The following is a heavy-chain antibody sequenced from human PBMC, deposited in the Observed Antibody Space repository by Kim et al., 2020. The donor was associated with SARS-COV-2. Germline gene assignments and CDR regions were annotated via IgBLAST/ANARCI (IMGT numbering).Heavy chain of an antibody. V-gene: IGHV4-30-4*01. J-gene: IGHJ4*02. CDR3: ASYYGSGSYYKTFDY. CDR1: GGSISSGDYY. CDR2: IYYSGST. D-gene: IGHD3-10*01. Sequence: SETLSLTCTVSGGSISSGDYYWSWIRQPPGKGLEWIGYIYYSGSTYYNSSLKSRVTISIDTSKNQFSLKLSSVTAADTAVYYCASYYGSGSYYKTFDYWGQGTLVTVSS.